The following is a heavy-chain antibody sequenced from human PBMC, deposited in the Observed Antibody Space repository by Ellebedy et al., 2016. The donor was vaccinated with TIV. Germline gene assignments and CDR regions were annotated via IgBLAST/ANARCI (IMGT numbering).Heavy chain of an antibody. CDR3: AKDLKGHYDSSGCPDY. J-gene: IGHJ4*02. Sequence: GESLKISCAASGFTFDDYAMHWVRQAPGKGLEWVSLISWDGGSTYYADSVKGRFTISRDNSKTSLYLQMNSLRAEETALYYCAKDLKGHYDSSGCPDYWGQGTLVTVSS. V-gene: IGHV3-43D*03. CDR1: GFTFDDYA. CDR2: ISWDGGST. D-gene: IGHD3-22*01.